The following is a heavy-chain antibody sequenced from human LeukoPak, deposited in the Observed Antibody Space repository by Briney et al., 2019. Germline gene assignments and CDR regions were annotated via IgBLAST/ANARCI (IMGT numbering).Heavy chain of an antibody. D-gene: IGHD2-15*01. CDR3: AKQKLPPWYYGMDV. Sequence: GGSLRLSCAASGFTFSSNYMSWVRQAPGKGLEWVSLIYSGGSTYYADSVKGRFTISRDNSKNTLYLQMNSLRAEDTAVYYCAKQKLPPWYYGMDVWGQGTTVTVSS. V-gene: IGHV3-53*01. J-gene: IGHJ6*02. CDR2: IYSGGST. CDR1: GFTFSSNY.